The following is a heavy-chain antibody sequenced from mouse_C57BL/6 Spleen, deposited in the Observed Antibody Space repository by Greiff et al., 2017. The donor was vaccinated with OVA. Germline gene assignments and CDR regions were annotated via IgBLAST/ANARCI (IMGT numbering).Heavy chain of an antibody. J-gene: IGHJ3*01. CDR3: ARSESNSFAY. CDR1: GYTFTSYW. V-gene: IGHV1-64*01. Sequence: QVQLQQPGAELVKPGASVKLSCKASGYTFTSYWMHWVKQRPGQGLEWIGMIHPHSGSTNYNEKFKSKATLTVDKSSSTAYMQLSSLTSEDSAVYYCARSESNSFAYWGQGTLVTVSA. CDR2: IHPHSGST. D-gene: IGHD2-5*01.